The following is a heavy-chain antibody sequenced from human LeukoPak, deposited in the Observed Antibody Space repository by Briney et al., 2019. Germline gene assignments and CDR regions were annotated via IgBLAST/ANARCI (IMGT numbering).Heavy chain of an antibody. Sequence: GGSLRLSCVASGFSISTFWMTWVRQALGKGLEWVANMRRDGSRLYYVDSVKGRLTISRDNAKNSLYLQMSDLRAEDTSVYYCARGRTSSTWYGTHDYWGHGTLVTVS. V-gene: IGHV3-7*01. CDR1: GFSISTFW. CDR2: MRRDGSRL. J-gene: IGHJ4*01. D-gene: IGHD6-13*01. CDR3: ARGRTSSTWYGTHDY.